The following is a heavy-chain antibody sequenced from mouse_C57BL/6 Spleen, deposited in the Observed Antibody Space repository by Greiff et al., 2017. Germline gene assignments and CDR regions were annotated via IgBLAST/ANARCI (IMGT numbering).Heavy chain of an antibody. D-gene: IGHD2-3*01. J-gene: IGHJ3*01. CDR3: ARAPIYDGYYAWFAY. CDR2: IDPANGNT. CDR1: GFNIKNTY. V-gene: IGHV14-3*01. Sequence: LVESVAELVRPGASVKLSCTASGFNIKNTYMHWVKQRPEQGLEWIGRIDPANGNTKYAPKFQGKATIAADTSSKSAYLQLSSLTSEDTAIYYCARAPIYDGYYAWFAYWGQGTLVTVSA.